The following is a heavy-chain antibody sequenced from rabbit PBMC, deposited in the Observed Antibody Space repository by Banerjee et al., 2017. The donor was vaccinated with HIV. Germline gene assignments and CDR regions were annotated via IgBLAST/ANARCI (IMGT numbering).Heavy chain of an antibody. D-gene: IGHD4-2*01. CDR1: GFSFSSSYW. CDR3: ARRADYAGGGNFNL. J-gene: IGHJ4*01. V-gene: IGHV1S45*01. CDR2: INTGSGST. Sequence: EESGGGLVQPEGSLTLTCTASGFSFSSSYWIWWVRQAPGKGLEWIGCINTGSGSTYYASWAKGRFTISKTSSTTVTLQMTSLTAADTATYFCARRADYAGGGNFNLWGPGTLVT.